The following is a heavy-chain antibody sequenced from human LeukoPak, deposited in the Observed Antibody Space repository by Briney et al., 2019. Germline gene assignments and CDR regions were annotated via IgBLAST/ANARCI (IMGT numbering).Heavy chain of an antibody. CDR3: AKVTGVSNFDY. V-gene: IGHV3-23*01. CDR1: GFTLSSYA. J-gene: IGHJ4*02. Sequence: GRSLRLSCAASGFTLSSYAMSWVRQAPGKGLEWVSGISRSAASTDYTDSVKGRFTISRDNSKNTLYLQMNSLRAEDTAIYYCAKVTGVSNFDYWGQGTLVTVSS. CDR2: ISRSAAST. D-gene: IGHD2-8*02.